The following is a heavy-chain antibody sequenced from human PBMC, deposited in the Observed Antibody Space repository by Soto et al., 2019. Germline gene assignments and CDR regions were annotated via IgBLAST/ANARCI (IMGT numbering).Heavy chain of an antibody. D-gene: IGHD6-19*01. J-gene: IGHJ6*02. V-gene: IGHV3-30*18. CDR1: GFTFSSYG. Sequence: QVQLVESGGGVVQPGRSLRLSCAASGFTFSSYGMHWVRQAPGKGLEWVAVISHDGSNKYFADSVKGRFTISRDNSQNPLYLQRNSLRAEDTAVYYCAKHLLAVAGYVHGMDVWGQGTTVTVSS. CDR2: ISHDGSNK. CDR3: AKHLLAVAGYVHGMDV.